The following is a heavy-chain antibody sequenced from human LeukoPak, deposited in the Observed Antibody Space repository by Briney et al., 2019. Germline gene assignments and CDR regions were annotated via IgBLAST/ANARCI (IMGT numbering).Heavy chain of an antibody. V-gene: IGHV4-59*11. CDR1: GGSIISHY. Sequence: SETLSLTCTVSGGSIISHYWSWIRQSPGKGLEWIGYICDSGGSNYNPSLKSRATMSVDTSKNQFSLKLSSVTAADTAVYYCVTMRDWFDPWGQGTLVTVSS. CDR3: VTMRDWFDP. CDR2: ICDSGGS. J-gene: IGHJ5*02.